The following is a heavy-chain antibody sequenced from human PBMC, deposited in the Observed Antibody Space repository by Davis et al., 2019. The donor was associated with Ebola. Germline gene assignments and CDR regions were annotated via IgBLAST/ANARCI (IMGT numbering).Heavy chain of an antibody. CDR2: ISHDGSNK. D-gene: IGHD6-19*01. CDR3: AKEGQWLVSREQDYYYGLDV. Sequence: GGSLRLSCAASGFTFSSYGMHWVRQAPGKGLEWVAVISHDGSNKFYADSVKGRFTISRDNSKNTVYLQMNSLRVEDTAVYYCAKEGQWLVSREQDYYYGLDVWGRGTTVTVAS. J-gene: IGHJ6*02. CDR1: GFTFSSYG. V-gene: IGHV3-30*18.